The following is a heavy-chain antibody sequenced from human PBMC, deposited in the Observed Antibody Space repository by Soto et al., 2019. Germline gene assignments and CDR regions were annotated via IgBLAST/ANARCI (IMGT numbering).Heavy chain of an antibody. CDR1: GGSISSYY. V-gene: IGHV4-59*01. CDR3: ARDRLGFSWFDP. Sequence: SETLSLTCTVSGGSISSYYWSWIRQPPGKGLEWIGYIYYSGSTNYNPSLKSRVTISVDTSKNQFSLKLSSVTAADTAVYYCARDRLGFSWFDPWGQGTLVTVSS. J-gene: IGHJ5*02. D-gene: IGHD3-3*01. CDR2: IYYSGST.